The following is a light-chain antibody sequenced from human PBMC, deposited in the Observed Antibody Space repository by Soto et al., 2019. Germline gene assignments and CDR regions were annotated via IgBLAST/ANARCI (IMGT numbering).Light chain of an antibody. CDR3: SLYTSSSNYV. CDR1: SSDVDSYNR. Sequence: QDVLPHPPSASWSPGALVAISCTGTSSDVDSYNRVSWYQQPPGTAPKLIIYKISNRPSGVPDRFSGSKSGNTASLTISGLQAEDEADYYCSLYTSSSNYVFGTGTKVTVL. CDR2: KIS. V-gene: IGLV2-18*01. J-gene: IGLJ1*01.